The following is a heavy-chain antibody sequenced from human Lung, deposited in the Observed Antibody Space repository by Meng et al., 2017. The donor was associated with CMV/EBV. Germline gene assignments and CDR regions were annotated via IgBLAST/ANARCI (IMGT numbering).Heavy chain of an antibody. J-gene: IGHJ4*02. V-gene: IGHV3-74*01. CDR3: ARGGCSRTSCLDF. CDR2: INSDGLRT. Sequence: GGSXRLXCAVSGFTFSSHWMHWVRQAPGGGLVWVAHINSDGLRTNYADSVKGRFTISRDNAKDTLYQQVNSLRAEDTAVYYCARGGCSRTSCLDFAGQGTLVTVSS. CDR1: GFTFSSHW. D-gene: IGHD2-2*01.